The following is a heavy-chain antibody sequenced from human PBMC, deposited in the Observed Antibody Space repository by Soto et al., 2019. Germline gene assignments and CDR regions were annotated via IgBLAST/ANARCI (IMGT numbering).Heavy chain of an antibody. CDR3: AASMVRGVFRLRVRFRNWFDP. V-gene: IGHV1-24*01. Sequence: ASVKVSCKVSGYTLTELSMHWVRQAPGKGLEWMGGFDPEDGETIYAQKFQGRVTMTEDTSTDTAYMELSSLRSEDTAVYYCAASMVRGVFRLRVRFRNWFDPWGQGTLVPVSS. CDR2: FDPEDGET. J-gene: IGHJ5*02. D-gene: IGHD3-10*01. CDR1: GYTLTELS.